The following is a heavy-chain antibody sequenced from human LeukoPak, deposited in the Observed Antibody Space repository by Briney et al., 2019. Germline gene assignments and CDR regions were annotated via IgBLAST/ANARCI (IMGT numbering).Heavy chain of an antibody. J-gene: IGHJ3*02. D-gene: IGHD4-23*01. CDR2: ISVSGVNT. CDR3: ANSGGARVFDI. V-gene: IGHV3-23*01. Sequence: GGSLRLSCADSGFTFTTYAMSWVRQAPGKGLEWVSGISVSGVNTYYADSVKGRFTISRDKSKNTLYLLMNSLRAEDTAVYYCANSGGARVFDIWGQGTMVAVSS. CDR1: GFTFTTYA.